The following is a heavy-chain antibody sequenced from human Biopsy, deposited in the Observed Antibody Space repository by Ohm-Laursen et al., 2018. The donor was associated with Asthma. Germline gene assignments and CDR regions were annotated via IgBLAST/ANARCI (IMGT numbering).Heavy chain of an antibody. CDR1: GYPFTSFD. V-gene: IGHV1-8*02. Sequence: GASVKVSCKASGYPFTSFDLNWVRLAAGQGLEWMGWMNHRSGVTNFAPKFRGRISMTRDASTSTAYLEMSSLRSDDTALYFCAAAGYSGYYYRTWGPGTLGTVPS. J-gene: IGHJ5*02. D-gene: IGHD5-12*01. CDR3: AAAGYSGYYYRT. CDR2: MNHRSGVT.